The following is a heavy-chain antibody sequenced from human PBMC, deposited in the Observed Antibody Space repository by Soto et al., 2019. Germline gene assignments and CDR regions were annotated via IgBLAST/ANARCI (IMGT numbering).Heavy chain of an antibody. CDR1: GGTLSSYA. CDR3: ARRGYCSSTSCYRAYYYGMDV. CDR2: IIPIFGTA. D-gene: IGHD2-2*02. J-gene: IGHJ6*02. Sequence: QVQLVQSGAEVKKPGSSVKVSCKASGGTLSSYAISWVRQAPGQGLEWMGGIIPIFGTANYAQKFQGRVTLTADKSTSTAYMELSSLRSEDTAVYYCARRGYCSSTSCYRAYYYGMDVWGQGTTVTVSS. V-gene: IGHV1-69*06.